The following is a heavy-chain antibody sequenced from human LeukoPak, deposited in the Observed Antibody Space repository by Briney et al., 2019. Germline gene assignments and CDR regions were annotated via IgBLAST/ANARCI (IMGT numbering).Heavy chain of an antibody. CDR3: ARRAARRYFDY. CDR1: GYTFTIYG. CDR2: ISAYNGNT. Sequence: ASVTVSFKASGYTFTIYGISWVRQAPGQGLEWMGWISAYNGNTNYTQKLQGRVTMTTDTSTSTAYMELRSLRSDDTAVYYCARRAARRYFDYWGQGTLVTVSS. D-gene: IGHD6-6*01. V-gene: IGHV1-18*01. J-gene: IGHJ4*02.